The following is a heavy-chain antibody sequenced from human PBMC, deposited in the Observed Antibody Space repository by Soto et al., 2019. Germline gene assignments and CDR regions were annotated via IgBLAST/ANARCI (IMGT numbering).Heavy chain of an antibody. V-gene: IGHV3-23*01. CDR1: GFTFSSYG. CDR2: ISSSGGSA. CDR3: ARGATSPSY. J-gene: IGHJ4*02. Sequence: EVQLLESGGGLVQPGGSLRLSCAASGFTFSSYGMSWVRQAPGKGLEWVSAISSSGGSAYYADSVKGRFTISRDNSKNTLYLQMNCLRDEDTAVYYCARGATSPSYWGQGTLVTVSS.